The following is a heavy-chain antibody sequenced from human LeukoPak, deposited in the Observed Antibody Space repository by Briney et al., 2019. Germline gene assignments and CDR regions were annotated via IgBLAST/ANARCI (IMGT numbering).Heavy chain of an antibody. V-gene: IGHV1-3*01. CDR1: GYTFTSYA. Sequence: GASVKVSCKASGYTFTSYAMRWVRQAPGQRLEWMGWINAGNGNTKYSQKLQGRVTMTTDTSTSTAYMELRSLRSDDTAVYYCARDRASIAVAGQIPYWGQGTLVTVSS. J-gene: IGHJ4*02. D-gene: IGHD6-19*01. CDR2: INAGNGNT. CDR3: ARDRASIAVAGQIPY.